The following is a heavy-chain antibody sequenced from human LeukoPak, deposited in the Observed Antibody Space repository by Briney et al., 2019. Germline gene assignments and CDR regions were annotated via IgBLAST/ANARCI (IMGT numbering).Heavy chain of an antibody. J-gene: IGHJ4*02. D-gene: IGHD3-10*01. CDR2: LSGGGDSR. V-gene: IGHV3-23*01. CDR1: GFTFSSYG. CDR3: AKAVRSMVTGGGYFDS. Sequence: GGSLRLSCAASGFTFSSYGMHWARQAPGKGLEWVSSLSGGGDSRYYADSVMGRFTISRDNSKNTLYLQMNSLRAEDTAVYYCAKAVRSMVTGGGYFDSWGQGTLVTVSS.